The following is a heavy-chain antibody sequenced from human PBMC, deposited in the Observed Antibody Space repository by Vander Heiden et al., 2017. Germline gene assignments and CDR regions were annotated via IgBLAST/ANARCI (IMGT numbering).Heavy chain of an antibody. J-gene: IGHJ6*02. CDR3: ARDYIVAIGGMDV. CDR2: ISSSSSYI. V-gene: IGHV3-21*01. D-gene: IGHD5-12*01. Sequence: EVQLVEPGGGLVTPGGSLRLSCAASGFTFSSYSMNWVRQAPGEGLEWVSSISSSSSYIYYADSVKGRFTISRDNAKNSLYLQMNSLRAEDTAVYYCARDYIVAIGGMDVWGQGTTVTVSS. CDR1: GFTFSSYS.